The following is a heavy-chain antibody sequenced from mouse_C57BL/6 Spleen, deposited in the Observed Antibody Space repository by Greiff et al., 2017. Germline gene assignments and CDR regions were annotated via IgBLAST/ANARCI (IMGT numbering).Heavy chain of an antibody. D-gene: IGHD2-5*01. J-gene: IGHJ4*01. CDR3: ARGGSNYVDFAMDY. CDR1: GYIFTSYW. CDR2: IHPNSGST. V-gene: IGHV1-64*01. Sequence: QVQLQQPGAELVKPGASVKLSCKASGYIFTSYWMHWVKQRPGQGLEWIGMIHPNSGSTNYNEKFKSKATLTVDKSSSTAYMQLSSLTSEDSAVYYCARGGSNYVDFAMDYWGQGTSVTVSS.